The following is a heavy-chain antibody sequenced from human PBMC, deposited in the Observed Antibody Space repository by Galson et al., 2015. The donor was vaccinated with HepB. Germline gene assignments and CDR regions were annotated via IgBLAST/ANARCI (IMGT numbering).Heavy chain of an antibody. CDR2: ISNDTGKK. Sequence: SLRLSCAASGFTFRSYNINWVRQAPGRGLEWVSCISNDTGKKQYADSVKGRFIISRDTAKNSLFLHMNSLRVEDTAVCYCTKSWRVRRELYLRGPGTLVTVTS. D-gene: IGHD6-19*01. J-gene: IGHJ4*02. CDR3: TKSWRVRRELYL. V-gene: IGHV3-21*01. CDR1: GFTFRSYN.